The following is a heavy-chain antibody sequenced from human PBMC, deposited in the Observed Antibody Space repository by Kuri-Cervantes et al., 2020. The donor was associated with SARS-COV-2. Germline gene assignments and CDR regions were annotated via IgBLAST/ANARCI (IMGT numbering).Heavy chain of an antibody. CDR1: GGSISSYY. D-gene: IGHD3-3*01. CDR3: ARETGFWSGDNWFDP. V-gene: IGHV4-34*01. J-gene: IGHJ5*02. CDR2: INHSGST. Sequence: SETLSLTCTVSGGSISSYYWSWIRQPPGKGLEWIGEINHSGSTNYNPSLKSRVTVSVDTSKNQFSLKLSSVTAADTAVYYCARETGFWSGDNWFDPWGQGTLVTVSS.